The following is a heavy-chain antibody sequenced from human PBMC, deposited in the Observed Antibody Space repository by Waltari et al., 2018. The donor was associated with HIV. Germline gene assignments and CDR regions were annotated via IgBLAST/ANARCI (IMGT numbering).Heavy chain of an antibody. J-gene: IGHJ4*02. V-gene: IGHV4-39*01. CDR3: ASLHYSSGSEY. CDR2: IYFSGNT. CDR1: GGSISSTTYY. Sequence: QLQLQESGPRLVKPSETLSLTCTVSGGSISSTTYYWGWIRQPPGKGLGWSGSIYFSGNTYYNPSLKSRVTISVDTSKNQFSLKVNSVTAADTAVYYCASLHYSSGSEYWGQGTLVTVSS. D-gene: IGHD6-19*01.